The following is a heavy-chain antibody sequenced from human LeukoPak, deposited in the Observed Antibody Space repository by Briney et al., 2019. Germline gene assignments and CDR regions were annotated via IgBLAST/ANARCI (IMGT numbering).Heavy chain of an antibody. D-gene: IGHD3-10*01. J-gene: IGHJ4*02. CDR2: ISYDGSNK. V-gene: IGHV3-30*18. Sequence: GRSLRLSCAASGFTFSSYGMHWVRQAPGKGLEWVADISYDGSNKYYADSVKGRFTISRDNSKNTLYLQMNSLRAEDTAVYYCAKAPFHYYGSGSPPDYWGQGTLVTVSS. CDR3: AKAPFHYYGSGSPPDY. CDR1: GFTFSSYG.